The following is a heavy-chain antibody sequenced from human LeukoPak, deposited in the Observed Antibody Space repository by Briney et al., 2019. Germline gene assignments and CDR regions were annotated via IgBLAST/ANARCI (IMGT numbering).Heavy chain of an antibody. CDR3: ARDPGSFLSGSGWLNWFEP. J-gene: IGHJ5*02. V-gene: IGHV1-18*01. CDR2: ISGYNEKT. Sequence: ASVKVSCKASGHTFSRYGINWVRQAPGQGLEWMGWISGYNEKTNYAQKFQGRVTMTTDTSTSTAYMELRRLRSDDTAVYYCARDPGSFLSGSGWLNWFEPWGQGTLLTVSS. D-gene: IGHD6-19*01. CDR1: GHTFSRYG.